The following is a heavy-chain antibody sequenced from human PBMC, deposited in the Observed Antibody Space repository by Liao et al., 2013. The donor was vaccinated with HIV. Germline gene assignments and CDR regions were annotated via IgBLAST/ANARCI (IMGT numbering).Heavy chain of an antibody. CDR1: GGSISSSSYY. D-gene: IGHD3-3*01. J-gene: IGHJ4*02. Sequence: QLQLQESGPGLVKPSETLSLTCTVSGGSISSSSYYWGWIRQPPGKGLEWIGSIYYSGSTYYNPSLKSRVTISVDTSKNQFSLKLTSVTAADTAVYYCARGRGLITLFGVVPQSFDYWGQGTLVTVSS. CDR2: IYYSGST. CDR3: ARGRGLITLFGVVPQSFDY. V-gene: IGHV4-39*07.